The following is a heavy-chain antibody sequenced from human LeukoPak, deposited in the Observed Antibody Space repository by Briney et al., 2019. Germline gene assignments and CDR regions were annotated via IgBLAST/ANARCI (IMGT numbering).Heavy chain of an antibody. V-gene: IGHV1-46*01. Sequence: ASVKVSCKASGGTFSSYAISWVRQAPGQGLEWMGIINPSGGSTSYAQKFQGRVTMTRDTSTSTVYMELSSLRSEDTAVYYCARAGYGGKLAWFDPWGQGTLVTVSS. CDR3: ARAGYGGKLAWFDP. J-gene: IGHJ5*02. CDR1: GGTFSSYA. D-gene: IGHD4-23*01. CDR2: INPSGGST.